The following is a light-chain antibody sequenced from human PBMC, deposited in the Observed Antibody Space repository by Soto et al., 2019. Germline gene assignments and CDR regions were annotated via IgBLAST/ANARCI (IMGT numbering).Light chain of an antibody. CDR3: QQYENWPPLT. Sequence: EVVMTQSPATLSVSPGERVTLSCRASQSVRSHLAWYFQQTGQAPTRLIYGASTRATGILARFSRSGSGTEFTLTIRSLQAEYFAVYYFQQYENWPPLTFGGGTKVEIK. V-gene: IGKV3-15*01. CDR2: GAS. CDR1: QSVRSH. J-gene: IGKJ4*01.